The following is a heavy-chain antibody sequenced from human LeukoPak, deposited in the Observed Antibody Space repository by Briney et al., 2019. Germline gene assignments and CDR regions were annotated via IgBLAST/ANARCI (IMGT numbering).Heavy chain of an antibody. D-gene: IGHD3-22*01. J-gene: IGHJ3*02. Sequence: SQTLSLTCTVSGGSISSDDYYWSWIRQPPGKDLEWIGYIYYSGSTYYNPSLKSRVTTSVDTSKNQFSLKLNSVTAADTAVYYCARDRVGGYYDSSGYYGAFDIWGQGTMVTVSS. V-gene: IGHV4-30-4*01. CDR2: IYYSGST. CDR3: ARDRVGGYYDSSGYYGAFDI. CDR1: GGSISSDDYY.